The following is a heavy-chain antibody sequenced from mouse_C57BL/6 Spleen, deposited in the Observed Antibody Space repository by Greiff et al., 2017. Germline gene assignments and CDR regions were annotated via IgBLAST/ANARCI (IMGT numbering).Heavy chain of an antibody. CDR2: INPYNGGT. D-gene: IGHD1-1*01. J-gene: IGHJ4*01. CDR3: AREDYGSRYYYAMDY. V-gene: IGHV1-19*01. CDR1: GYTFTDYY. Sequence: EVQLQQSGPVLVKPGASVKMSCKASGYTFTDYYMNWVKQSHGKSLEWIGVINPYNGGTSYNQKFKGKATLTVDKSSSTAYMELNSLTSEDSAVYYCAREDYGSRYYYAMDYWGQGTSVTVSS.